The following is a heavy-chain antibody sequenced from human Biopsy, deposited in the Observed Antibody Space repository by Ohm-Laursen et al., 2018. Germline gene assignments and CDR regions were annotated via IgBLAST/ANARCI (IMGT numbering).Heavy chain of an antibody. J-gene: IGHJ4*02. Sequence: GASVKVSCQASGHSFTSHYMHWVRQAPGQGLEWMGMINPSGSTTSYPQIFQGRVTMTRDTSKSTVYMELSSLRSADTAVYFCARNTGWYGDLYYFDYWGQGTRVTVSS. CDR1: GHSFTSHY. V-gene: IGHV1-46*01. CDR2: INPSGSTT. D-gene: IGHD6-19*01. CDR3: ARNTGWYGDLYYFDY.